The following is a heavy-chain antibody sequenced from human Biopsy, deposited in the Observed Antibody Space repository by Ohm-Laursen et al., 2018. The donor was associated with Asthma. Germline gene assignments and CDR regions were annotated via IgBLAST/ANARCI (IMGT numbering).Heavy chain of an antibody. J-gene: IGHJ6*02. D-gene: IGHD3-10*01. Sequence: SLRLSCTASGFTLTTYAIHWVRQAPGKGLEWVAVISYDGSTKYSADSVKGRFIVSRDISKNILSLQMNSLRPEDTAVYYCARDVVWFREVGGMDVWGQGTTVTVS. CDR1: GFTLTTYA. CDR3: ARDVVWFREVGGMDV. V-gene: IGHV3-30*03. CDR2: ISYDGSTK.